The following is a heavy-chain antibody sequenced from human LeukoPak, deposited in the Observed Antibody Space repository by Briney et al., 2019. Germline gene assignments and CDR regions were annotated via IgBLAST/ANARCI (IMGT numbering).Heavy chain of an antibody. CDR2: IYYSGST. CDR3: ARVGHSGWYYYYYGMDV. D-gene: IGHD6-19*01. J-gene: IGHJ6*02. V-gene: IGHV4-59*12. CDR1: GGSISSYY. Sequence: SETLSLTCTVSGGSISSYYWSWIRQPPGKGLEWIGYIYYSGSTNHNPSLKSRVTISVDTSKNQFSLKLSSVTAADTAVYYCARVGHSGWYYYYYGMDVWGQGTTVTVSS.